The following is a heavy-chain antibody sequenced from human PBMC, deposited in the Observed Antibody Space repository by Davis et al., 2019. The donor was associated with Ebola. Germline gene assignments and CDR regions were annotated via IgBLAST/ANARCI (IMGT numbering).Heavy chain of an antibody. CDR3: ARGGPAIVVVPAAILPDY. CDR1: GGTFSSYA. Sequence: AASVKVSCKASGGTFSSYAMHWVRQAPGQRLEWMGWINAGNGNTKYSQKFQGRVTITRDTSASTAYMELSSLRSEDTAVYYCARGGPAIVVVPAAILPDYWGQGTLVTVSS. J-gene: IGHJ4*02. D-gene: IGHD2-2*02. CDR2: INAGNGNT. V-gene: IGHV1-3*01.